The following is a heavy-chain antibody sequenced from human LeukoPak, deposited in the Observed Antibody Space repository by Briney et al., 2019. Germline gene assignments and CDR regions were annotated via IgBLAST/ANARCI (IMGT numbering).Heavy chain of an antibody. D-gene: IGHD2-21*02. J-gene: IGHJ4*02. CDR1: GFTFTNYA. Sequence: GGSLRLSCAASGFTFTNYALHWVRQAPGKGLEWGAVISYDGTNKYYADSVKGRFTISRDNSKNTLSLQMNSLRAEDTALYYCARGFVLGAAKNYFDCWGQGALVTVSS. CDR3: ARGFVLGAAKNYFDC. CDR2: ISYDGTNK. V-gene: IGHV3-30-3*01.